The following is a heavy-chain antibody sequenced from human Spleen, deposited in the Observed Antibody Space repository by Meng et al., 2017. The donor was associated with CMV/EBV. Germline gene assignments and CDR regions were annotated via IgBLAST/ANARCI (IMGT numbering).Heavy chain of an antibody. CDR1: GYTFAGSY. Sequence: ASVKVSCKASGYTFAGSYIHWVRQAPGQGLEWMGWISAYNGNTNYAQKLQGRVTMTTDTSTSTAYMELRSLRSDDTAVYYCARRASLELDYWGQGTLVTVSS. CDR2: ISAYNGNT. CDR3: ARRASLELDY. D-gene: IGHD6-6*01. V-gene: IGHV1-18*01. J-gene: IGHJ4*02.